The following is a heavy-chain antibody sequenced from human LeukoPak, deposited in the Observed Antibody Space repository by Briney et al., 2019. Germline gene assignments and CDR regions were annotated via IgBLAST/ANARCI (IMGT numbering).Heavy chain of an antibody. CDR3: ARGKRSHSVVRQAGNGWYFDL. V-gene: IGHV3-33*01. D-gene: IGHD1-14*01. CDR2: IWYDGSSK. J-gene: IGHJ2*01. CDR1: GFTFSSYG. Sequence: GRSLRLSCAASGFTFSSYGMHWVRQAPGKGLEWVAVIWYDGSSKYYADSVKGRFTTSRDNSKNTLYLQMNSLRAEDTAVYYCARGKRSHSVVRQAGNGWYFDLWGRGTLVTVSS.